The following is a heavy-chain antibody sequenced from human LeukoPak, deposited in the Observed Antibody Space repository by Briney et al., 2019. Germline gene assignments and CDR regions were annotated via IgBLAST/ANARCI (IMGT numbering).Heavy chain of an antibody. J-gene: IGHJ3*02. D-gene: IGHD3-22*01. CDR1: GFTFSSYG. CDR3: AKVGYYYDSSGYDDAFDI. Sequence: GRSLRLSCAASGFTFSSYGMPWVRQAPGKGLEWVAVIWYDGSNKYYADSVKGRFTISRDNSKNTLYLQMNSLRAEDTAVYYCAKVGYYYDSSGYDDAFDIWGQGTMVTVSS. V-gene: IGHV3-33*06. CDR2: IWYDGSNK.